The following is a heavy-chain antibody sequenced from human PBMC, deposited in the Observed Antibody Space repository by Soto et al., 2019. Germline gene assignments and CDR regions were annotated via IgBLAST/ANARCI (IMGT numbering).Heavy chain of an antibody. V-gene: IGHV3-74*01. CDR1: GFTFSSYW. D-gene: IGHD3-9*01. CDR3: ARDLDDISGRGWFDP. Sequence: GGSLRLSCAASGFTFSSYWMHWVRQAPGKGLVWVSRINSDGSSTSYADSVKGRFTISRDNAKNTLYLQMNSLRAEDTAVYYCARDLDDISGRGWFDPWGQGTLVTVSS. CDR2: INSDGSST. J-gene: IGHJ5*02.